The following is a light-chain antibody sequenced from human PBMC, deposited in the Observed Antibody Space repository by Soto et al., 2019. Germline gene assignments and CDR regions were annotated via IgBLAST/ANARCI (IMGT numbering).Light chain of an antibody. CDR2: GAS. J-gene: IGKJ5*01. Sequence: ETVLTQSPGTLSLSPGERATLSCRASLSVSSSLAWYQQKPGQAPRLLIYGASSRATGIPDRFSGSGSGTDFTPTIRRLEAENFAGFYCTQDGTSPITFGQGTRLEIK. V-gene: IGKV3-20*01. CDR3: TQDGTSPIT. CDR1: LSVSSS.